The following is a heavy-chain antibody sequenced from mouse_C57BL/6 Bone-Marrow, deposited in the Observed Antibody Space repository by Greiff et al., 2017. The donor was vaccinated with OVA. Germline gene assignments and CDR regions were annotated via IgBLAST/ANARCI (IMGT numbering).Heavy chain of an antibody. V-gene: IGHV1-76*01. Sequence: VQLQQSGAELVRPGASVKLSCKASGYTFTDYYINWVKQRPGQGLEWIARIYPGSGNPYYNEKFKGKATLTAEKSSSTAYMQLSSLTSEDSAVYFCARRFHYYCSLHWYFDVWGTGTTVTVSS. CDR2: IYPGSGNP. CDR3: ARRFHYYCSLHWYFDV. J-gene: IGHJ1*03. D-gene: IGHD1-1*01. CDR1: GYTFTDYY.